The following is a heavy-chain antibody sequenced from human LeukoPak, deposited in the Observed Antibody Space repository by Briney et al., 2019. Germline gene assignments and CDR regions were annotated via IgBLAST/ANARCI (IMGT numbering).Heavy chain of an antibody. CDR1: GGTLSSYA. Sequence: SVKVSCKASGGTLSSYAISWVRQAAGHGLECMGRINTIFGTADYEQNFQGRVPITTDESTIYAYGELSSLRSEDTAVYYCARDGVEGGSGSLRLDYWGQGTLVIVSS. D-gene: IGHD3-10*01. CDR2: INTIFGTA. J-gene: IGHJ4*02. V-gene: IGHV1-69*05. CDR3: ARDGVEGGSGSLRLDY.